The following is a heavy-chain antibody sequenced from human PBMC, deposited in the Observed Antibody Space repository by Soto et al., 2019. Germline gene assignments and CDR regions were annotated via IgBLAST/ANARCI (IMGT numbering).Heavy chain of an antibody. J-gene: IGHJ4*02. CDR3: AVWFGELLAPFEY. Sequence: AASVKVSCKASGYTFSSYDISWVRQAPGQGLEWMGRIIPILGIANYAQKFQGRVTITADKSTSTAYMELSSLRSEDTAVYYCAVWFGELLAPFEYWGQGTLVTVSS. CDR2: IIPILGIA. V-gene: IGHV1-69*04. D-gene: IGHD3-10*01. CDR1: GYTFSSYD.